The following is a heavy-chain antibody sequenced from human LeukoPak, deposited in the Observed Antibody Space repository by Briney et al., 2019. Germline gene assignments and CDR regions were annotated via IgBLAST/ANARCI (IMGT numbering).Heavy chain of an antibody. Sequence: ASVKVSCKASGYTFTSYGISWVRQAPGQGLEWMGWISAYNGNTNYAQKLQGRVTMTTDTSTSTAYMELRSLRSDDTAVYYCARDYYGSGSYSNWFDPWGQGTLVTVSS. D-gene: IGHD3-10*01. CDR2: ISAYNGNT. V-gene: IGHV1-18*01. CDR1: GYTFTSYG. J-gene: IGHJ5*02. CDR3: ARDYYGSGSYSNWFDP.